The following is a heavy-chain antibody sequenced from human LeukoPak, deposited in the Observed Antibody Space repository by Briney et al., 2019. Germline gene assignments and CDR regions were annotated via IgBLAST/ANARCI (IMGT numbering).Heavy chain of an antibody. CDR2: IYTGGST. J-gene: IGHJ4*02. Sequence: SETLSLTCTVSGGSISSGSYYWSWIRQPAGKGLEWIGRIYTGGSTNYNPFLKSRVTISVDTSKNQFSLKLSSVTAADTAVYYCARDATIFGQGYWGQGTLVTVSS. CDR3: ARDATIFGQGY. D-gene: IGHD3-3*01. V-gene: IGHV4-61*02. CDR1: GGSISSGSYY.